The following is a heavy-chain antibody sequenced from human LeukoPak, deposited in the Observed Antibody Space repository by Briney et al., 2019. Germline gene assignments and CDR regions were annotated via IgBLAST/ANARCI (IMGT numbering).Heavy chain of an antibody. J-gene: IGHJ5*02. Sequence: PGGSLRLSCAASGFTVSSNYMSWVRQAPGKGLEWVSLIYGDGRTNYSDSVKGRFTISGDNSKNTLFLQMNSLGAEDTAVYYCATGAHYYGSWGQGTLVTVSS. V-gene: IGHV3-53*01. CDR2: IYGDGRT. CDR3: ATGAHYYGS. D-gene: IGHD3-10*01. CDR1: GFTVSSNY.